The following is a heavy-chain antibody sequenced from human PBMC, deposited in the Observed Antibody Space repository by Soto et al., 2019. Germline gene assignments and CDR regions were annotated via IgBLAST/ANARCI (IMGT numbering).Heavy chain of an antibody. Sequence: SETLSLTCTVSGGSISSGDYCWSWIRQPPGKGLEWIGYIDYSGSTYYNPSLRSRLTISVDTSKNQFSLKLSSVTAADTAVYYCARGGRTIFGRYFDYWGQGTLVTVSS. CDR1: GGSISSGDYC. J-gene: IGHJ4*02. D-gene: IGHD3-3*01. V-gene: IGHV4-30-4*01. CDR3: ARGGRTIFGRYFDY. CDR2: IDYSGST.